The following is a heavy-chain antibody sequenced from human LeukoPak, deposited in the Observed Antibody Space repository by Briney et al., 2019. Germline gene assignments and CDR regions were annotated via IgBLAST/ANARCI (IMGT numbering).Heavy chain of an antibody. CDR3: AKDSGDYGDYEPGYFDY. CDR2: ISYDGSNK. Sequence: GGSLRLSCAASGFTFSSYGMHWVRQAPGKGLEWEAVISYDGSNKYYADSVKGRFTISRDNSKNTLYLQMNSLRAEDTAVYYCAKDSGDYGDYEPGYFDYWGQGTLVTVSS. D-gene: IGHD4-17*01. V-gene: IGHV3-30*18. J-gene: IGHJ4*02. CDR1: GFTFSSYG.